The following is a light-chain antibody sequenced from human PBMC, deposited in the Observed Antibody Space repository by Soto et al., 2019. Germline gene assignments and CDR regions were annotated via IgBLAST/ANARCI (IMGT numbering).Light chain of an antibody. J-gene: IGKJ3*01. CDR3: QQLNSFPIP. CDR2: GAS. Sequence: IHLTQSPSSLSASVGDRVTISCRASQGIANSLAWYQQKPGKAPKLLIYGASTLQSGVPSRFSGSGSGTDFTITISSLQPEDFATYYCQQLNSFPIPFGPGTKVDIK. CDR1: QGIANS. V-gene: IGKV1-9*01.